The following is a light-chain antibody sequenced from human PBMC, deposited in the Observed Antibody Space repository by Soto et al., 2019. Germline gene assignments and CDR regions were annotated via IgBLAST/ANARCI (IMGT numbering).Light chain of an antibody. CDR2: DVS. CDR1: SSDVGAYNY. Sequence: QSALTQPASVSGSPGQSIAISCSGTSSDVGAYNYVSWYQQHPGKAPKLMIFDVSSRPSGVSDRFSGSKSGNTASLTISGLQAEDEADYYCSSYTTSDTVVFGGGIKLTVL. CDR3: SSYTTSDTVV. J-gene: IGLJ2*01. V-gene: IGLV2-14*03.